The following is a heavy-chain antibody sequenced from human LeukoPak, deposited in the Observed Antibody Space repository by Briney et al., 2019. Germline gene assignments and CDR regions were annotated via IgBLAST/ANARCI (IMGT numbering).Heavy chain of an antibody. CDR2: IYTSGST. V-gene: IGHV4-4*07. CDR1: GDSISTFY. D-gene: IGHD3-10*01. Sequence: TSSETLSLTCTVFGDSISTFYWSWIRQPAGKGLEWIGHIYTSGSTNYNPSLKSRVTMSVDTSKNQFSLKLSSVTAADTAVYYCARVSGSGSYYNVGFFRDYYYYMDVWGKGTTVTVSS. CDR3: ARVSGSGSYYNVGFFRDYYYYMDV. J-gene: IGHJ6*03.